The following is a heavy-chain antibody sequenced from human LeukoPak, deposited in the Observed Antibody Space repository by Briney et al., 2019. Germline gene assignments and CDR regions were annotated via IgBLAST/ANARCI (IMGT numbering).Heavy chain of an antibody. V-gene: IGHV4-59*08. D-gene: IGHD6-19*01. CDR3: ARQLRGEAVAGHLQPFDY. J-gene: IGHJ4*02. CDR1: AGSISSYY. CDR2: IYFSGST. Sequence: SETLSLTCTVSAGSISSYYWSWIRQPPGKGLEWIGYIYFSGSTNYNPSLRSRVTISVDTSKNQFSLKLSSVTAADTAVYFCARQLRGEAVAGHLQPFDYWGQGTLVTVSS.